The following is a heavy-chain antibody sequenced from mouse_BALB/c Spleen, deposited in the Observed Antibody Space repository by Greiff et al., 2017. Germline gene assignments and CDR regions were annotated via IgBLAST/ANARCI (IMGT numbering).Heavy chain of an antibody. CDR1: GYTFTDYY. V-gene: IGHV1-77*01. CDR3: ARGGVYAMDY. Sequence: QVQLQQSGAELARPWASVKLSCKASGYTFTDYYINWVKQRTGQGLEWIGEIYPGSGNTYYNEKFKGKATLTADKSSSTAYMQLSSLTSEDSAVYFCARGGVYAMDYWGQGTSVTVSS. J-gene: IGHJ4*01. CDR2: IYPGSGNT.